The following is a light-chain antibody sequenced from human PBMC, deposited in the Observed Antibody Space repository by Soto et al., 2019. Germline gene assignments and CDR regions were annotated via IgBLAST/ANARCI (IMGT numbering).Light chain of an antibody. Sequence: DIQMTQSPSTLSASVGDRATITCRASQSISSWLAWFQQKPGKAPKLLIYKTSNLESGVPSRFSGSGSGTEFTLTISSLQPDDFATYYCLQYSSYSKTFGQGPKVEIK. CDR1: QSISSW. J-gene: IGKJ1*01. CDR2: KTS. CDR3: LQYSSYSKT. V-gene: IGKV1-5*03.